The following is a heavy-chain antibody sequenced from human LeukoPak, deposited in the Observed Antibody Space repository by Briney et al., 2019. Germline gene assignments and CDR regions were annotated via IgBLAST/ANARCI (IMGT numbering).Heavy chain of an antibody. J-gene: IGHJ6*02. CDR3: ARGMRFGSSGYSLGYYYYGMDV. Sequence: ASVKVSCKASGYTFTSYDINWVRQATGQGLEWMGWMNPNSGNTGYAQKFQGRVTMTRNTSISTAYMELSSLRSEDTAVYNCARGMRFGSSGYSLGYYYYGMDVWGQGTTVTVSS. CDR1: GYTFTSYD. V-gene: IGHV1-8*01. D-gene: IGHD3-22*01. CDR2: MNPNSGNT.